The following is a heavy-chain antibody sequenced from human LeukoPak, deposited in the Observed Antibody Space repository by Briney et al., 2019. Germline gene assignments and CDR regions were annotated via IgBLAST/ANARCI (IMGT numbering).Heavy chain of an antibody. CDR2: INHSGTT. J-gene: IGHJ6*04. Sequence: PSETLSLTCAVYSGSFSDYYWNWIRQPPGKGLEWIGEINHSGTTNYNPSLKSRVTISVDTSKNQFSLRLSAVTAADTAVYHCARGLRLPSRSAPAVPHVWAKGTTVTVSA. D-gene: IGHD2-2*01. CDR3: ARGLRLPSRSAPAVPHV. CDR1: SGSFSDYY. V-gene: IGHV4-34*01.